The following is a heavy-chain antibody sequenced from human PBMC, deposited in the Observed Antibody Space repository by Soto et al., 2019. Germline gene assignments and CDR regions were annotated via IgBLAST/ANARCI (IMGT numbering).Heavy chain of an antibody. CDR3: AKRPSYSSSSYFDY. V-gene: IGHV3-23*01. CDR2: IRGSGGST. Sequence: GGSLRLSCAASGFTFSSYAMSWVRQAPGKGLEWVSAIRGSGGSTYYADSVKGRFTISRDNSKNTLYLQMNSLRAEDTAVYYCAKRPSYSSSSYFDYWGQGTLVTVSS. J-gene: IGHJ4*02. D-gene: IGHD6-6*01. CDR1: GFTFSSYA.